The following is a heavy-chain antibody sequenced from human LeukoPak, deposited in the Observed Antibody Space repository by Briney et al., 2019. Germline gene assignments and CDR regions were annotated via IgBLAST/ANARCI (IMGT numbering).Heavy chain of an antibody. J-gene: IGHJ6*02. CDR3: ARAGIAAAGYGMDV. V-gene: IGHV4-59*01. D-gene: IGHD6-13*01. CDR1: GGSISSFY. Sequence: SENLSLTCSVAGGSISSFYWGWIGQPPGQGLVWSGYIYYSGSTNYKPSLRSRVTIAVDTSKNQFSLKLSSVTAADTAVYYCARAGIAAAGYGMDVWGQGTTVTVSS. CDR2: IYYSGST.